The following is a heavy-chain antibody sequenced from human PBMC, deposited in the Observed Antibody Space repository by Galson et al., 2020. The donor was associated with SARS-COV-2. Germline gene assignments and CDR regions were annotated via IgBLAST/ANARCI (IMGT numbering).Heavy chain of an antibody. CDR1: GGPFSGYY. D-gene: IGHD2-21*02. J-gene: IGHJ4*02. Sequence: SEPLTLPCSVYGGPFSGYYWRWIRQPPGRGLEWFGEINSSGSTNYTPSLKTRVTITVDTSKNHFSLKLSSVTAADTAVYYCAREENFFLVVTATRMCYFDYWGRGTLATVSS. CDR3: AREENFFLVVTATRMCYFDY. CDR2: INSSGST. V-gene: IGHV4-34*01.